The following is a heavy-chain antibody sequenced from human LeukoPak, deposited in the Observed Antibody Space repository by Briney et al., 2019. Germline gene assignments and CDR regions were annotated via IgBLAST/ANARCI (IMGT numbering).Heavy chain of an antibody. V-gene: IGHV3-30*18. CDR2: ISYDGHSK. J-gene: IGHJ4*02. CDR1: GFTFSTHG. CDR3: AKEFCQGSCSQDYFDY. Sequence: AEGSLRLSCAASGFTFSTHGIHWVRQAPGKGLEWVSVISYDGHSKYYADSVKGRFTISRDNAKNTVSLQMNSLTPEDTAVYYCAKEFCQGSCSQDYFDYWGQGTLVTVSS. D-gene: IGHD2-15*01.